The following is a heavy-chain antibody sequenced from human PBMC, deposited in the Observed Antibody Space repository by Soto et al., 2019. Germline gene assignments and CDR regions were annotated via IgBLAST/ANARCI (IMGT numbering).Heavy chain of an antibody. CDR2: IYSGGTT. CDR1: GFTVSSNY. CDR3: ARHPALRFLEWLLPPFNS. D-gene: IGHD3-3*01. Sequence: PGGSLRLSCAASGFTVSSNYMSWVRQAPGKGLEWVSLIYSGGTTYYADSVKGRFTISRDNSKNTLYLQMNSLRAEDTAVYYCARHPALRFLEWLLPPFNSWGKGALVTASS. V-gene: IGHV3-53*01. J-gene: IGHJ4*02.